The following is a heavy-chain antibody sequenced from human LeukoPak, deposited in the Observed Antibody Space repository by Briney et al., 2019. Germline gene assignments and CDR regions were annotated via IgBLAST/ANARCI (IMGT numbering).Heavy chain of an antibody. V-gene: IGHV1-24*01. CDR1: GYTLTELS. CDR3: ARIYYDSSGYSPYDY. CDR2: FDPEDGET. Sequence: ASVKVSCKVSGYTLTELSMHWVRQAPGKGLEWMGGFDPEDGETIYAQKVQGKVTMTTDTSTSTAYMELRSLRSDDTAVYYCARIYYDSSGYSPYDYWGQGTLVTVSS. J-gene: IGHJ4*02. D-gene: IGHD3-22*01.